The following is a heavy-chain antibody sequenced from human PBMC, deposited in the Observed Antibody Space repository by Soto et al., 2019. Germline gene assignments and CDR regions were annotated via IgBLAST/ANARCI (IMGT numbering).Heavy chain of an antibody. CDR1: GDSITRGGYY. J-gene: IGHJ5*02. CDR2: IYYSGIT. CDR3: ARRAQFGEFGAAWFDP. Sequence: QVQLQESGPELLKPSQTLSLTCTVSGDSITRGGYYWSWIRQHPGKGLEWIGFIYYSGITYYKPSLRSLLTISLDPSKNQFYLKLTSMTAADTAVYYCARRAQFGEFGAAWFDPWGQGTLVTVSS. V-gene: IGHV4-31*01. D-gene: IGHD3-10*01.